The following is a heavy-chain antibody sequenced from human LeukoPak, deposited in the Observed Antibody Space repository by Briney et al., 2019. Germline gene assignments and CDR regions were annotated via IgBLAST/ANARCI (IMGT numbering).Heavy chain of an antibody. V-gene: IGHV6-1*01. J-gene: IGHJ4*02. D-gene: IGHD6-19*01. CDR1: GDIVSSNSAA. CDR2: TYYRSKWYN. Sequence: SQTLSLTCALCGDIVSSNSAAWHWIRRSPSRGLEWLVRTYYRSKWYNDYAVSVKSRITINPDTSNNQLSVQLNSVTPQDTAVYYCARDDGIAVAGRFDYWGQGTLVTVSS. CDR3: ARDDGIAVAGRFDY.